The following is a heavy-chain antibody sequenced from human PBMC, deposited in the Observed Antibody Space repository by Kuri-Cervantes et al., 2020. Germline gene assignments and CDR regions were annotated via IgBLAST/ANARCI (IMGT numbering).Heavy chain of an antibody. CDR3: AKSRRGGYSYGYSFNH. J-gene: IGHJ4*02. CDR1: GFTFSSYA. D-gene: IGHD5-18*01. CDR2: IIPIFGTT. Sequence: GGSLRLSCAASGFTFSSYAIIWVRQAPGQGLEWMGMIIPIFGTTNYAQNFQGRVTITADGSTNTAYLDLSSLTSEDTAVYYCAKSRRGGYSYGYSFNHWGQGTLVTVSS. V-gene: IGHV1-69*15.